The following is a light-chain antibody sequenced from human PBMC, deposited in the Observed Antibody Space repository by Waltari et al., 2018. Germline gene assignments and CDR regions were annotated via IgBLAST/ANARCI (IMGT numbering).Light chain of an antibody. CDR2: DAS. CDR1: QAISSA. J-gene: IGKJ4*01. Sequence: AVQLTQSPSSLSASVGDRVTITCLASQAISSALAWYQQKPGKAPNLLIYDASNLESGVPSRFSGSGSGTHFTLTISSLQPADFATYYCQQLHSYPVTFGGGTKVETK. V-gene: IGKV1-13*02. CDR3: QQLHSYPVT.